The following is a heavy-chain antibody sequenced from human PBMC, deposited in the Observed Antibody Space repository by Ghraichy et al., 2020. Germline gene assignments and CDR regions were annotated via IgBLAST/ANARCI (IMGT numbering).Heavy chain of an antibody. CDR3: VMRGYGDGLRY. D-gene: IGHD4/OR15-4a*01. Sequence: SETLSLTCAVYGGSFSAYYWNWVRQSPGKGLEWIGEITHSGSTNYNSPLKSRVTISADTSRNQFSLKLSYVTAADTAVYYCVMRGYGDGLRYWGQGTLVTVSS. J-gene: IGHJ4*02. CDR1: GGSFSAYY. V-gene: IGHV4-34*01. CDR2: ITHSGST.